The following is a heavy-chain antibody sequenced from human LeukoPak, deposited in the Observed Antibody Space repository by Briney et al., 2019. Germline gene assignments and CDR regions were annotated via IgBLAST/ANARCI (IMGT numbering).Heavy chain of an antibody. CDR2: IYHSGST. V-gene: IGHV4-30-2*01. J-gene: IGHJ5*02. Sequence: SQSLSLTCAVSGGSISSGGYSWSWIRQPPGKALEWIGYIYHSGSTYYNPSLKRRVTISVDGSKNQFSLKLSSVTAADTAVYYCARVSGNNWFDPWGQGTLVTVSS. CDR1: GGSISSGGYS. CDR3: ARVSGNNWFDP.